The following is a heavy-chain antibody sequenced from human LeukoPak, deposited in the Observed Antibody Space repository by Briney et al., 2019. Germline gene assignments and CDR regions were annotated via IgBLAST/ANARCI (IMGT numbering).Heavy chain of an antibody. D-gene: IGHD1-26*01. V-gene: IGHV3-21*01. J-gene: IGHJ3*02. CDR3: ARVRVGATSAFDI. CDR1: GFTFSSYS. Sequence: GGSLRLSCAASGFTFSSYSMNWVRQAPGKGLEWVSFISSSSSHILYADSLKGRFTISRDNAKNSLYLQMNSLRAEDTAVYYCARVRVGATSAFDIWGQGTMVTVSS. CDR2: ISSSSSHI.